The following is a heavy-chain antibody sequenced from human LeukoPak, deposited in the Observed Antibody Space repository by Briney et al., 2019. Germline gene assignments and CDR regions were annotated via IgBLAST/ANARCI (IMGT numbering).Heavy chain of an antibody. D-gene: IGHD2-21*02. J-gene: IGHJ5*02. CDR3: ARTLSRKRTAPSEFDP. Sequence: PSQTLSLTCTVSGGSISSGGYYWSWIRQPPGKGLEWIGYIYDSGTTYYNPSLKSRVTISVDTSKNQFSLKLSSVTAADTAVYYCARTLSRKRTAPSEFDPWGQGTLVTVSS. CDR1: GGSISSGGYY. V-gene: IGHV4-30-2*01. CDR2: IYDSGTT.